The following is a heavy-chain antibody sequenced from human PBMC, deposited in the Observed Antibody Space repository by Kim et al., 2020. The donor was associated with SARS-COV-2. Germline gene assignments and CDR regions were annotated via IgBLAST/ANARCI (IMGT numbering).Heavy chain of an antibody. CDR2: INHSGST. D-gene: IGHD3-10*01. J-gene: IGHJ4*02. CDR3: ARGISHFGELRRLLFDY. CDR1: GGSFSGYY. Sequence: SETLSLTCAVYGGSFSGYYWSWIRQPPGKGLEWIGEINHSGSTNYNPSLKSRVTISVDTSKNQFSLKLSSVTAADTAVYYCARGISHFGELRRLLFDYWGQGTLVTVSS. V-gene: IGHV4-34*01.